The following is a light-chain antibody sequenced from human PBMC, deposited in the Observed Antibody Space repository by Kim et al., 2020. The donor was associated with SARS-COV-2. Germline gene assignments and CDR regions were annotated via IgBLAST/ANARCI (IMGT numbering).Light chain of an antibody. CDR2: KDS. J-gene: IGLJ3*02. Sequence: SYELTQPSSVSVSPGQTARIACSGDILAKEFVRWFQQKPGQAPVDVIYKDSERPSGIPERFAGSSSGTTVTLTISGAQVEDEADYYCYSVSDNNLVLGGGTKGTVL. CDR3: YSVSDNNLV. V-gene: IGLV3-27*01. CDR1: ILAKEF.